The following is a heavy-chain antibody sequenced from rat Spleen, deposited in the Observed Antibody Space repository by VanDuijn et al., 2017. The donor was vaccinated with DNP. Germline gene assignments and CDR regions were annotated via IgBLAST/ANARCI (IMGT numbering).Heavy chain of an antibody. V-gene: IGHV4-2*01. J-gene: IGHJ4*01. CDR1: GFNFNDYW. D-gene: IGHD5-1*01. Sequence: EVKLVESGGGLVQPGRSLKLSCAASGFNFNDYWMGWVRQAPGKGLEWIGEIKKDSSTINYTPSLKDKFTISRDNAQNTLYLQMSKLGSEDTAIYYCARVQLGYYALDAWGQGTSVTVSS. CDR3: ARVQLGYYALDA. CDR2: IKKDSSTI.